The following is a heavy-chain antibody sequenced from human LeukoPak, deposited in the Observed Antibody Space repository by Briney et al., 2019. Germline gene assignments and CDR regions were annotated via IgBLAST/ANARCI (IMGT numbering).Heavy chain of an antibody. CDR2: IYSGGST. CDR3: ARVIMSREKTNAFDI. J-gene: IGHJ3*02. Sequence: GGSLRLSCAASGFTVSSNYMSWVRQAPGKGLEWVSVIYSGGSTYYADSVKGRFTISRDNSKNTLYLQMNSLRAEDTAVYYCARVIMSREKTNAFDIWGQGTMVTVSS. V-gene: IGHV3-53*01. D-gene: IGHD3-16*01. CDR1: GFTVSSNY.